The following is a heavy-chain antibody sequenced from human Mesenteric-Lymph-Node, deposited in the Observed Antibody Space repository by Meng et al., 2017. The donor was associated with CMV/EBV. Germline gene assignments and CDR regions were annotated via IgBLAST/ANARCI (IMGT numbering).Heavy chain of an antibody. V-gene: IGHV1-18*01. J-gene: IGHJ6*02. D-gene: IGHD2-15*01. CDR3: ARDRVVVVVPTAPRGDYYYGMDV. CDR2: ISAYNGNT. CDR1: GYTFTSYG. Sequence: ASVKVSCKASGYTFTSYGISWVRQAPGQGLEWMGWISAYNGNTNYAQKLQGRVTMTTDTSTSTAYMELSSLRSEDTAVYYCARDRVVVVVPTAPRGDYYYGMDVWGQGTTVTVSS.